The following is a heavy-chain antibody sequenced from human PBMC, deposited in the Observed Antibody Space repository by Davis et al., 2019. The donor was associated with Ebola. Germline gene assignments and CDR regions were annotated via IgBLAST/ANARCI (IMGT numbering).Heavy chain of an antibody. J-gene: IGHJ6*04. Sequence: ASVKVSCKASGYTFTGYYIHWVRQAPGQGLEWLGRINCNSGGTNYAQKFQGRVTVTRDTSISTVYMELSRLRSDDTAVYYCARVGTDSYYYYGMDVWGKGTTVTVSS. CDR2: INCNSGGT. CDR1: GYTFTGYY. D-gene: IGHD1-26*01. V-gene: IGHV1-2*06. CDR3: ARVGTDSYYYYGMDV.